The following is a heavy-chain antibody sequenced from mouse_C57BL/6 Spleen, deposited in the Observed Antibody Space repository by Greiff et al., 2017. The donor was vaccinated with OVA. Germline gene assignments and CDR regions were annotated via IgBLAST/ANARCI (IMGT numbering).Heavy chain of an antibody. Sequence: VKLMESGPGLVAPSQSLSITCTVSGFSLTSYAISWVRQPPVPGLEWLGVIWTGGGTNSNSALKSRLSISKDNSKSQVFLKMNSLQTDDTARYYCARNEEGKGNYDYYAMDDWGKGTTVTVSS. J-gene: IGHJ4*01. CDR2: IWTGGGT. V-gene: IGHV2-9-1*01. CDR1: GFSLTSYA. CDR3: ARNEEGKGNYDYYAMDD. D-gene: IGHD2-1*01.